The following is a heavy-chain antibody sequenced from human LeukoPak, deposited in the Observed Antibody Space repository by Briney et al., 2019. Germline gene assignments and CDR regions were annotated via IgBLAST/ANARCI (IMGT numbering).Heavy chain of an antibody. CDR1: GFTFSSYA. D-gene: IGHD6-19*01. CDR3: ARGITVAGTFDS. V-gene: IGHV3-30*14. J-gene: IGHJ4*02. Sequence: PGRSLRLSCAASGFTFSSYAMHWVRQAPGKGLEWVAVISYDGSNKYYADSVKGRFTISRDNSKNTLFLQMNSLRVEDTAIYYCARGITVAGTFDSWGQGTLVTVSS. CDR2: ISYDGSNK.